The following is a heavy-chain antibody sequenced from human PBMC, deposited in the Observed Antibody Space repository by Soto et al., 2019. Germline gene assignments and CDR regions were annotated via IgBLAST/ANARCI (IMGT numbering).Heavy chain of an antibody. CDR1: GGTFSSYA. D-gene: IGHD3-22*01. CDR3: ARDLGYYDSSGFDY. CDR2: IIPIFGTA. J-gene: IGHJ4*02. V-gene: IGHV1-69*13. Sequence: GASVKVSCKASGGTFSSYAISWVRQAPGQGLEWMGGIIPIFGTANYAQKFQGRVTITADESTSTAYMELSSLRSEDTAVYYCARDLGYYDSSGFDYWGQGTLVTVSS.